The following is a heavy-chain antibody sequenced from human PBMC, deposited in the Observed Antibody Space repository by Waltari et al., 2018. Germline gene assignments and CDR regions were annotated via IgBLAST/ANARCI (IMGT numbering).Heavy chain of an antibody. CDR2: IYYTGGS. Sequence: TMSLTCTVSGGSITGHYWSWIRQSPGKGLEWIAYIYYTGGSSYNPSLKSRVTISVDTSKNQFSLRLKSVTTADTAVYYCARLTGSGSNPPFDYWGQGILVTVSS. J-gene: IGHJ4*02. D-gene: IGHD3-10*01. CDR1: GGSITGHY. CDR3: ARLTGSGSNPPFDY. V-gene: IGHV4-59*11.